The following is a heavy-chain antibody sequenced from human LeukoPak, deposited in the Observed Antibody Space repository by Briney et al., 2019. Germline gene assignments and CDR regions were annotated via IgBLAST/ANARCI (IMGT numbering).Heavy chain of an antibody. V-gene: IGHV1-2*01. CDR3: ASEPYCSGGRCSVQRVAS. CDR2: VDSKNGDT. J-gene: IGHJ4*02. Sequence: ASVKVSCKASGYTFTAYYMHWVRQAPGQGREGMGGVDSKNGDTKHAQKFLSRLTIHRDPSHGLAYMELGSRISDDTSVCCGASEPYCSGGRCSVQRVASWGQGTPVTVSS. D-gene: IGHD2-15*01. CDR1: GYTFTAYY.